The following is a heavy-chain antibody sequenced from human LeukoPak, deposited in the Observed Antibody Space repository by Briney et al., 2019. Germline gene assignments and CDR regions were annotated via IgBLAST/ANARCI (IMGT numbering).Heavy chain of an antibody. CDR3: ARWAEDIVLMVYAIPYGMDV. J-gene: IGHJ6*02. V-gene: IGHV3-74*01. Sequence: TGGSLRLSCAASGFTFSSYWMHWVRQAPGKGLVWVSRINSDGSSTSYADSVKGRFTISRDNAKNTLYLQMNSLRAEDTAVYYCARWAEDIVLMVYAIPYGMDVWGQGTTVTVSS. D-gene: IGHD2-8*01. CDR1: GFTFSSYW. CDR2: INSDGSST.